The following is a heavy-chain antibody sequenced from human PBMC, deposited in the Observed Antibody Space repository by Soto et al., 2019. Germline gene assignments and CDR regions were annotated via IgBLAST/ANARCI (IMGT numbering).Heavy chain of an antibody. Sequence: QVQLQQWGAGLLKPSETLSLTCAVYGGSFSGYYWSWIRQPPGKGLEWIGEINHSGSTNYNPSLKRRVTISVDTSKNQFSLKLSSVTAADTAVYYCARGRRLLWFGELVYWGQGTLVTVSS. J-gene: IGHJ4*02. CDR3: ARGRRLLWFGELVY. CDR2: INHSGST. CDR1: GGSFSGYY. V-gene: IGHV4-34*01. D-gene: IGHD3-10*01.